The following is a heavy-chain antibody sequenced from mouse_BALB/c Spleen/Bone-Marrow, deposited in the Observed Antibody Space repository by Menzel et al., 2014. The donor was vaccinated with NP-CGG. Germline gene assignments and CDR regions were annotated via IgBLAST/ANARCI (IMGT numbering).Heavy chain of an antibody. V-gene: IGHV1S81*02. CDR3: TRSTMITYFDY. CDR1: GYTFTSYY. Sequence: QVQLQQPGAELVKPGASVKLSCKASGYTFTSYYMYWVKQRPGQGLEWIGEINPSYGGTNFNEKFKSKATLTVDKSSSTAYMQLSSLTSEDSAVYYCTRSTMITYFDYWGQGTTLTVSS. J-gene: IGHJ2*01. D-gene: IGHD2-4*01. CDR2: INPSYGGT.